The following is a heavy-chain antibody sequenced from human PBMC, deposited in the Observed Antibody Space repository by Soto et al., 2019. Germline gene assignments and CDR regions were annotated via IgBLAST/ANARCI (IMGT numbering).Heavy chain of an antibody. CDR1: GGSFSGYY. J-gene: IGHJ5*02. CDR2: INHSGST. V-gene: IGHV4-34*01. D-gene: IGHD3-10*01. Sequence: SETLSLTCAVYGGSFSGYYWSWIRQPPGKGLEWIGEINHSGSTNYNPSLKSRVTISVDTSKNQFSLKLSSVTAADTAVYYCARGSQALLWFGELRRTWFDPWGQGTLVTVS. CDR3: ARGSQALLWFGELRRTWFDP.